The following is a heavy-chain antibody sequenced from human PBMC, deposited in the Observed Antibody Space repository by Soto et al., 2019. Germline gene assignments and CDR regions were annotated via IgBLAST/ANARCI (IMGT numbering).Heavy chain of an antibody. Sequence: QVQLVQSGAEVKKPGASVKVSCKASGYTFTGYYMHWVRQAPGQGLEWMGWINPNSGGTNYAQKFQGRVTITADESTSTAYMELSSLRSEDTAVYYCARGGSGYYNWFDPWGQGTLVTVSS. CDR1: GYTFTGYY. D-gene: IGHD3-3*01. CDR3: ARGGSGYYNWFDP. V-gene: IGHV1-2*02. CDR2: INPNSGGT. J-gene: IGHJ5*02.